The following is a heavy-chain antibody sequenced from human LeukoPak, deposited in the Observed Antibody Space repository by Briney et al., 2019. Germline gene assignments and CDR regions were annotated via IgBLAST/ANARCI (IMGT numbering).Heavy chain of an antibody. CDR2: ISSGSSYI. J-gene: IGHJ6*03. Sequence: GGSLRLSCAASGFTFSSYTMNWVRQAPGKGLEWVSIISSGSSYIHYADSVKGRFTISRDNAKNSLYLQMNSLRAEDTAVYYCAGGRRDSGSYGSFVYYYYYYMDVWGKGTTVTVSS. CDR1: GFTFSSYT. CDR3: AGGRRDSGSYGSFVYYYYYYMDV. V-gene: IGHV3-21*04. D-gene: IGHD3-10*01.